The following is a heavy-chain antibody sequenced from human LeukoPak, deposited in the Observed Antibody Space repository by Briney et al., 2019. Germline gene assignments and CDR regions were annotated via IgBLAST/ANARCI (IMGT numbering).Heavy chain of an antibody. D-gene: IGHD6-19*01. Sequence: PGGSVRHLRAASGLPFSCYGMHGLRQPPGKGVAWVAFIRYEGTNKYYADAVKGRFSISRDNSKTTLYLQMNSLRAEDTAVYYSAKERGGSGWYKGGIDYWGQGTLVTVSS. CDR2: IRYEGTNK. V-gene: IGHV3-30*02. J-gene: IGHJ4*02. CDR1: GLPFSCYG. CDR3: AKERGGSGWYKGGIDY.